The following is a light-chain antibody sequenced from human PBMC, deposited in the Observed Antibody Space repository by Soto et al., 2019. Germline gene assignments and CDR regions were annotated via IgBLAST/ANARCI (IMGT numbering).Light chain of an antibody. CDR1: QTINNQ. J-gene: IGKJ1*01. CDR3: QQYGSSPGT. V-gene: IGKV1-5*01. Sequence: DIQMTQSPSTLSASVGDRVTSPCRASQTINNQLAWYQQKPGKAPKLLIFDVSSLESGVPSRFSGSGSGTEFTLTIINLHPDDFAVDYCQQYGSSPGTFGQGTKVEIK. CDR2: DVS.